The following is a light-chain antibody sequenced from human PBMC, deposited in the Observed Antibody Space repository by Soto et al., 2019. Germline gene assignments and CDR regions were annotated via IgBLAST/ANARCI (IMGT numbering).Light chain of an antibody. Sequence: SYELTQPPSVSGAPGKTARITCGGNNIGSKSVHWYQQKPGQAPVLVIYYDSDRPSGIPERFSGSNSGNTATLTISSVEAGDEADYYCQVWDSSSDHVVFGGGTKLTVL. V-gene: IGLV3-21*04. CDR1: NIGSKS. J-gene: IGLJ2*01. CDR2: YDS. CDR3: QVWDSSSDHVV.